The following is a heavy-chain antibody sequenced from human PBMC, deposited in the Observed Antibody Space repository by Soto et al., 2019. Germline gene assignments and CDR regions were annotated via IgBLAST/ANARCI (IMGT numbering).Heavy chain of an antibody. V-gene: IGHV3-23*01. J-gene: IGHJ4*02. Sequence: EVQLLESGGGLVQPGGSLRLSCAASGFTFSSYAMRWVRQAPGKGLEWVSAISGSGDSTYYADSVKGRFTISRDNSKNRLYLQMNSLRGEDTAVYHCARRGSGSYYDYWGQGTLVTVSS. CDR2: ISGSGDST. CDR3: ARRGSGSYYDY. D-gene: IGHD1-26*01. CDR1: GFTFSSYA.